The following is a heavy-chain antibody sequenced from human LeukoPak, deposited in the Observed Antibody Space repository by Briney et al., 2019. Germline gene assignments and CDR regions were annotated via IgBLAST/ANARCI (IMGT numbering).Heavy chain of an antibody. V-gene: IGHV4-59*08. D-gene: IGHD2-2*01. J-gene: IGHJ5*02. CDR3: ARGYCSSTNCSPFDP. CDR2: IYYSGST. Sequence: SETLSLTCTVSGGSISSYYWSWIRQPPGKGLEWIGYIYYSGSTNYNPSLKSRVTISVDTSKNQFSLKLSSVTAADTAVYCCARGYCSSTNCSPFDPWGQGTLVTVSS. CDR1: GGSISSYY.